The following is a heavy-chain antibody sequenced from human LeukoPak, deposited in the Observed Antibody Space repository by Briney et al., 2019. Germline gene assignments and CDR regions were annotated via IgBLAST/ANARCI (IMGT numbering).Heavy chain of an antibody. CDR1: GYTFTNYY. J-gene: IGHJ5*02. D-gene: IGHD3-10*01. V-gene: IGHV1-46*01. Sequence: GASVKVSCKASGYTFTNYYMHWVRQAPGQGLEWMGIINPSGGSTSYAQKFQGRVTMTRDTSTSTVYMELSSLRSEDTAVYYCARVAYGSGSSAGDNWFDPWGQGTLVTVSS. CDR2: INPSGGST. CDR3: ARVAYGSGSSAGDNWFDP.